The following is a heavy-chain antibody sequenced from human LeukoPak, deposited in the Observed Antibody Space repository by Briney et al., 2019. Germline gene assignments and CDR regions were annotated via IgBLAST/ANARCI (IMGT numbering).Heavy chain of an antibody. J-gene: IGHJ4*02. CDR2: ISSSGATI. D-gene: IGHD3-10*01. CDR1: GFTYANNA. Sequence: PGGSLRLXCAASGFTYANNAMSWVRLAPGKGLEWVSAISSSGATIYYADSVRGRFTVSRDNSKNTLYLQMNSLRAEDTALYYCAKCAWFGDAPGGDYWGQGTLVTVSS. CDR3: AKCAWFGDAPGGDY. V-gene: IGHV3-23*01.